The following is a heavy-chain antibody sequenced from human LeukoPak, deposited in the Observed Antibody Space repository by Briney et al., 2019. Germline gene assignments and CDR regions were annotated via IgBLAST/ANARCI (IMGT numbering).Heavy chain of an antibody. D-gene: IGHD3-3*01. CDR3: ARHGGQITIFGVVILYYSDY. CDR2: MFCTGST. V-gene: IGHV4-39*01. CDR1: GASISSNRYY. J-gene: IGHJ4*02. Sequence: PSETLSLTCSVYGASISSNRYYWGYIRQPPGKGLEWIGNMFCTGSTFYNPSLKSRVTISVDTSKNKFSLKLSSVTAADTAVYYCARHGGQITIFGVVILYYSDYWGQGTLVTVSS.